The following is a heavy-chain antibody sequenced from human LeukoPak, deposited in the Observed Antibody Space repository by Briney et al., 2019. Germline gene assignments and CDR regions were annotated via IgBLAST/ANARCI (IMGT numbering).Heavy chain of an antibody. CDR2: ISSTGRTI. V-gene: IGHV3-11*01. Sequence: SYISSTGRTIYYADSVKGRFTISRDNAKNSMYLQMNSLRAEDTAVYYCAKTISGWYYFDYWGQGTLVTVSS. D-gene: IGHD6-19*01. CDR3: AKTISGWYYFDY. J-gene: IGHJ4*02.